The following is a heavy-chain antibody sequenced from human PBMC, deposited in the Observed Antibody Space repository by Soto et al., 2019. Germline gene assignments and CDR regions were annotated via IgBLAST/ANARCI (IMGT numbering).Heavy chain of an antibody. Sequence: QVQIVQSGAEVKKPGSSVRISCAASGATFNDYTFTWVRRAPGQGLEWMGRIIPLLDASNYAEKFQDRVTITTDRSPSTVYVELSGLKSEDSAIYYCASGKSQMTQDRMGFYYYMHVWAKGTTVTVS. D-gene: IGHD2-15*01. V-gene: IGHV1-69*08. CDR3: ASGKSQMTQDRMGFYYYMHV. CDR2: IIPLLDAS. J-gene: IGHJ6*03. CDR1: GATFNDYT.